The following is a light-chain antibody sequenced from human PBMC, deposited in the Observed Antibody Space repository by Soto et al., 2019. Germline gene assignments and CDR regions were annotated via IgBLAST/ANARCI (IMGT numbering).Light chain of an antibody. CDR1: QSVSRNY. Sequence: ESVLTQSPGTLSLSPGEGATLSFLASQSVSRNYLAWYEQKPGQAPRLLIYGASTRAPGIPDRFSGSGSGTDFTLTINRLEPEDSAVYYCQQYGSSPTWTFGQGTKV. CDR3: QQYGSSPTWT. V-gene: IGKV3-20*01. CDR2: GAS. J-gene: IGKJ1*01.